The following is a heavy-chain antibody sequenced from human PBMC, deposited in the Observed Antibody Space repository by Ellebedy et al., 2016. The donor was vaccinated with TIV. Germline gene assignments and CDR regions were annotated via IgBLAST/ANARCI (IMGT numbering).Heavy chain of an antibody. CDR3: ARARSSGWLHTPDY. D-gene: IGHD6-19*01. Sequence: AASVKVSCKASGYTFTGYFMHWVRQAPGQGLEWMGIINPSVGSTTYAQNLQGRFTIPRDTSTTTVYMELSSLRSEDTAVYYCARARSSGWLHTPDYWGQGTLVIVSS. J-gene: IGHJ4*02. CDR1: GYTFTGYF. CDR2: INPSVGST. V-gene: IGHV1-46*04.